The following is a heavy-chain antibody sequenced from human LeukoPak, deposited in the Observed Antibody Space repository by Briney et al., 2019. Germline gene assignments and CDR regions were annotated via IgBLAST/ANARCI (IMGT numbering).Heavy chain of an antibody. CDR1: RFTFSSYW. CDR3: ARSGTRGDASDT. D-gene: IGHD5-12*01. CDR2: IKQDGSEK. Sequence: GGSLRLSCAASRFTFSSYWMTWVRQSPGKGLEWVANIKQDGSEKYYVDSVKGRFTISRDNAKNSLYLQMNSLRAEDTAIYYCARSGTRGDASDTWGQGTMVTVSS. J-gene: IGHJ3*02. V-gene: IGHV3-7*03.